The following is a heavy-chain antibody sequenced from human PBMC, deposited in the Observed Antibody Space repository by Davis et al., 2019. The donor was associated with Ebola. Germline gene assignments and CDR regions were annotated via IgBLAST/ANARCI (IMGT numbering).Heavy chain of an antibody. CDR2: INAGNGYT. V-gene: IGHV1-3*01. CDR1: GYIFTRYT. J-gene: IGHJ4*02. Sequence: ASVKVSCKASGYIFTRYTLHWMRQAPGQRLEWMGWINAGNGYTEYSQKFQGRVTITRDTTASTVFMEMTSLRSDDTAVYYCARDIAASGTTDSWGQGTLVTAS. CDR3: ARDIAASGTTDS. D-gene: IGHD6-6*01.